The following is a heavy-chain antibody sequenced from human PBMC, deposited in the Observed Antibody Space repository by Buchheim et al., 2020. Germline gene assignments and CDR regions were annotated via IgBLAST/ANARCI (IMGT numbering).Heavy chain of an antibody. Sequence: QVQLQESGPGLVKPSQTLSLTCTVSGGSISSGGYYWSWIRQHPGKGLEWIGYIYYSGSTYYNPSLKSRVTISVDPFKNQFSLKLSSVTAADTAVYYCARDVTAYCVGDCSGLVLHPWGQGTL. J-gene: IGHJ5*02. CDR2: IYYSGST. CDR1: GGSISSGGYY. V-gene: IGHV4-31*03. D-gene: IGHD2-21*02. CDR3: ARDVTAYCVGDCSGLVLHP.